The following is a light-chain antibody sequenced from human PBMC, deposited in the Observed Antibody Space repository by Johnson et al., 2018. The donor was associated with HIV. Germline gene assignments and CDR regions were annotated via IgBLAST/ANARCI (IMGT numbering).Light chain of an antibody. Sequence: QSVLTQPPSVSAAPGQKVTISCSGSNSNIGNNYVSWYQQLPGTAPKLLIYDNNKRPSGIPDRFSGSKSGTSATLGITGLQTGDEADYYCGTWDSSLSAAGVFGTGTKVTGL. CDR1: NSNIGNNY. J-gene: IGLJ1*01. CDR3: GTWDSSLSAAGV. V-gene: IGLV1-51*01. CDR2: DNN.